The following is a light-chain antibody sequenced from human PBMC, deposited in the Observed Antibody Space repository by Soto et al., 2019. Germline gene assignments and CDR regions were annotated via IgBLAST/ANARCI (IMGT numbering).Light chain of an antibody. J-gene: IGKJ4*01. CDR1: QSVSSSY. Sequence: EIVLTQSPGTLSLSPGERATLSSRASQSVSSSYLAWYQQKPGKAPRLLIYGASSRATGIPDRLSGSGSGTDFTLTIRRLEPEDFAVYYCQQYGSSPSFGGGTKVDIK. CDR3: QQYGSSPS. V-gene: IGKV3-20*01. CDR2: GAS.